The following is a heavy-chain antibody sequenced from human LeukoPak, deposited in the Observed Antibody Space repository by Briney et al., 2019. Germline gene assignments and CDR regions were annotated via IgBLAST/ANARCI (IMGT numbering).Heavy chain of an antibody. CDR2: IYYSGNT. J-gene: IGHJ4*02. V-gene: IGHV4-31*03. D-gene: IGHD6-19*01. Sequence: SQTLSLTCTVSGGSISSGDYYWSWIRQHPGKGLEWIGYIYYSGNTYYNPSLKSRVTISVDTSKNQFSLKLSSVTAADTAVYYCARDRAVAGIFGGFDYWGQGTLVTVSS. CDR1: GGSISSGDYY. CDR3: ARDRAVAGIFGGFDY.